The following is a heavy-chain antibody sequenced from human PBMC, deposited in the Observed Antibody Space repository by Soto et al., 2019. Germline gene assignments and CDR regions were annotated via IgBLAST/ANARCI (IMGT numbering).Heavy chain of an antibody. CDR2: ISGSGATT. D-gene: IGHD1-1*01. J-gene: IGHJ4*02. Sequence: GVSLRLAFAASVYSFGIYSMSWVRPAPGRGLEWVSAISGSGATTYYPDSVKGRFTSSRDNSKNTLYLQMNNLRADDTAVYYCTKGGIPRRYNIPKVDFDYWGQGSRVNVSA. V-gene: IGHV3-23*01. CDR1: VYSFGIYS. CDR3: TKGGIPRRYNIPKVDFDY.